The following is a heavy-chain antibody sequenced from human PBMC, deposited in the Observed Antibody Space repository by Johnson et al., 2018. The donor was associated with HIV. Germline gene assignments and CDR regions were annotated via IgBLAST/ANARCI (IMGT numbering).Heavy chain of an antibody. Sequence: EVQLVESGGGLVQPGGSLRLSCAASGFTFSSYAMHWVRQAPGKGLEWVSAISGSGGSTYYADSVKGRFTISRDNSKNTLYLQMTSLRTEDTAVYYCARGGFDIVGGTIWWSAFDIWGQGTMVTVSS. CDR1: GFTFSSYA. D-gene: IGHD1-26*01. V-gene: IGHV3-23*04. CDR2: ISGSGGST. J-gene: IGHJ3*02. CDR3: ARGGFDIVGGTIWWSAFDI.